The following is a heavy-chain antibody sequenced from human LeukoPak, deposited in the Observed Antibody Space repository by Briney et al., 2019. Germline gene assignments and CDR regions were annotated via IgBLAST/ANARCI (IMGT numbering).Heavy chain of an antibody. J-gene: IGHJ4*02. CDR1: GFTFNTHW. CDR3: APQTMILVL. D-gene: IGHD3-22*01. Sequence: HPGGSLRLSCVDSGFTFNTHWVSWVRQAPGKGLEWVANIKEDGSKTDYVESVKGRFTISRDNAKNSVFLQMNSLRAEDTAVYYCAPQTMILVLGGQGTLVTVSS. CDR2: IKEDGSKT. V-gene: IGHV3-7*01.